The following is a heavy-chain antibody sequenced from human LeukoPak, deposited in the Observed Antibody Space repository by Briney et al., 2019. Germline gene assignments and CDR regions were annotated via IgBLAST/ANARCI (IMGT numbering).Heavy chain of an antibody. D-gene: IGHD2-2*01. Sequence: GGSLRLSCAASGFTFSRYWMHWVRQAPGKGLVWVSRINSDRSSTVYADSVKGRFTISRDNAKNTLYMQMNSLRAEDTAVYYCAKVCSSTSGYDYWGQGTLVSVSS. CDR1: GFTFSRYW. CDR2: INSDRSST. V-gene: IGHV3-74*01. J-gene: IGHJ4*02. CDR3: AKVCSSTSGYDY.